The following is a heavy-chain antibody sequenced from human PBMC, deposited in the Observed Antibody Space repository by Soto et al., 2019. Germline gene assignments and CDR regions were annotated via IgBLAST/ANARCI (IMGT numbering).Heavy chain of an antibody. J-gene: IGHJ6*02. CDR1: GGTFSSYA. Sequence: QVQLVQSGAEVKKPGSSVKVSCKASGGTFSSYAISWVRQAPGQGLEWMGGIIPIFGTANYAQKFQGRVKITADESTSTAYMELSSLRSEDTAVYYCARGLRFLEWALYYYYGMDVWGQGTTVTVSS. CDR3: ARGLRFLEWALYYYYGMDV. CDR2: IIPIFGTA. V-gene: IGHV1-69*01. D-gene: IGHD3-3*01.